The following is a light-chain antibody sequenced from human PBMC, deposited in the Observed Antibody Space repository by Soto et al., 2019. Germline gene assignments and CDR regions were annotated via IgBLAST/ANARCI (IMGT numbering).Light chain of an antibody. CDR2: RGN. CDR3: QVWDSSTVV. Sequence: SYELTQPLSVSVALGQTATITCGKSNSATKSLHWYQQKPGQAPVLVIYRGNNRPSGIPDRFSGSNSGNTATLPISTAQAGDEADYYCQVWDSSTVVFGGGTKVTVL. J-gene: IGLJ3*02. CDR1: NSATKS. V-gene: IGLV3-9*01.